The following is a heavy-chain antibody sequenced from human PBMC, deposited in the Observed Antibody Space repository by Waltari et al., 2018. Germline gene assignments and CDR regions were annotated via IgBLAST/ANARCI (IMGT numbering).Heavy chain of an antibody. D-gene: IGHD4-17*01. CDR3: ARHESAHYGGFDS. J-gene: IGHJ4*02. CDR2: VHHFGGS. Sequence: QVQLQESGPGLVKPSETLSLTYAVSGDSITSASYWGWIRQPPGKGLGWIGDVHHFGGSSAQPSLKSRVTMSVDTSKRQCSLKLSSVTAADTAVYYCARHESAHYGGFDSWGRGTLVTGSA. V-gene: IGHV4-38-2*01. CDR1: GDSITSASY.